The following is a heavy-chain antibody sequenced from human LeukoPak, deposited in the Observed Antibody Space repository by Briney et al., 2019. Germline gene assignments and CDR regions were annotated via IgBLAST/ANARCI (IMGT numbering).Heavy chain of an antibody. CDR2: MNPNSGNT. J-gene: IGHJ5*02. CDR1: GYTFTSYD. D-gene: IGHD3-10*01. CDR3: ARENMVRGVISGGNWFDP. V-gene: IGHV1-8*03. Sequence: ASVKVSCKASGYTFTSYDIHWVRQASGQGLEWMGWMNPNSGNTGYAQKFQGRVTITRNTSISTAYMELSSLRSEDTAVYYCARENMVRGVISGGNWFDPWGQGTLVTVSS.